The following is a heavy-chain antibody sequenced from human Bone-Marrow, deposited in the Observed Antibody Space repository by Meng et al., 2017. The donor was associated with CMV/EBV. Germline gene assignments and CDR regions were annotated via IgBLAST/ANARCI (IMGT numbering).Heavy chain of an antibody. CDR3: ARDRGVPAATYYYYYGMDV. J-gene: IGHJ6*02. CDR1: GFTVSSYW. CDR2: IKQDGSEK. V-gene: IGHV3-7*01. Sequence: GESLKISCAASGFTVSSYWMSWVRQAPGKGLEWVANIKQDGSEKYYVDSVKGRFTISRDNAKNSLYLQMNSLRAEDTAVYYCARDRGVPAATYYYYYGMDVWGQGTTVTVSS. D-gene: IGHD2-2*01.